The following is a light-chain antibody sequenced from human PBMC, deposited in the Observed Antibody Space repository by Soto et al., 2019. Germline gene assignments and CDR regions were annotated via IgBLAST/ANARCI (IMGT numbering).Light chain of an antibody. CDR2: GAS. V-gene: IGKV3-20*01. Sequence: DIVLTQSPGTLSLPPGERAILSCSASQSVSSSHLAWYQQKPGQAPRLLIYGASSRATGIPDRFSGSGSRTDFTLTISRLEPEDFAVYYCQQYGTSPPALTFGGGTKVEIK. CDR3: QQYGTSPPALT. CDR1: QSVSSSH. J-gene: IGKJ4*01.